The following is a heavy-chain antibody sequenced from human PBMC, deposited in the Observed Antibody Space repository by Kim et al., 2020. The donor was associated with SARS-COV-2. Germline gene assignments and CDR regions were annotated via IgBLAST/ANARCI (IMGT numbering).Heavy chain of an antibody. CDR2: INHSGST. J-gene: IGHJ6*02. V-gene: IGHV4-34*01. D-gene: IGHD3-10*01. CDR3: ARGRGTRVRGVITRALYYYYGMDV. Sequence: SETLSLTCAVYGGSFSGYYWSWIRQPPGKGLEWIGEINHSGSTNYNPSLKSRVTISVDTSKNQFSLKLSSVTAADTAVYYCARGRGTRVRGVITRALYYYYGMDVWGQGTTGTVSS. CDR1: GGSFSGYY.